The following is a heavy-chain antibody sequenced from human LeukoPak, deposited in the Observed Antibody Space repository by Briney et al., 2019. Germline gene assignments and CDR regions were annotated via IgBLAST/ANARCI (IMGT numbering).Heavy chain of an antibody. CDR3: AGNIWKDEPY. J-gene: IGHJ4*02. Sequence: PSETLSLTCTVSGCSISSSSYYWGWIRQPPGQGLEWNGSIYYRGSTYYNPSITSPVTISVDTSKNQFSLKLSSVTGADTGMYYCAGNIWKDEPYWGQGTLVTVSS. V-gene: IGHV4-39*07. CDR2: IYYRGST. CDR1: GCSISSSSYY. D-gene: IGHD1-20*01.